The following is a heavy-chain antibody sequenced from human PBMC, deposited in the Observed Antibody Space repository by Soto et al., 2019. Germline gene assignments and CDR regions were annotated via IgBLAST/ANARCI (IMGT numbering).Heavy chain of an antibody. D-gene: IGHD1-26*01. Sequence: SVKVSCKASGGTFSSYAISWVRQAPGQGLEWMGGIIPSFGTANYAQKFQGRVTITADESTSTAYMELSSLRSGDTAVYYCARVGAARTTDYWGQGTLVTVSS. J-gene: IGHJ4*02. CDR2: IIPSFGTA. CDR3: ARVGAARTTDY. V-gene: IGHV1-69*13. CDR1: GGTFSSYA.